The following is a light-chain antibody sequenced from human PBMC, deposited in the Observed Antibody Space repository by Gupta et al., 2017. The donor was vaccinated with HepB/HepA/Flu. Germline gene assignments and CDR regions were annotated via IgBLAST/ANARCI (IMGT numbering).Light chain of an antibody. CDR3: QYYGTSRGT. V-gene: IGKV3-20*01. CDR2: GAS. Sequence: EIVLTQSPGTLSLSPGERVTLSCRAIQSADSSYLAWYQHKPGQTPRLLVYGASRRATGISDRLRGGGSGTDFTLPITRLEPEDFAMYYCQYYGTSRGTFGQGTQVEIK. J-gene: IGKJ1*01. CDR1: QSADSSY.